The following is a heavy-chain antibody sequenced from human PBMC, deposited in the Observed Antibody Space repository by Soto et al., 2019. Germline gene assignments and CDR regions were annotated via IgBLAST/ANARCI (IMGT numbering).Heavy chain of an antibody. Sequence: QVQLQESGPGLVKPSGTLSLTCAVSGGSISSSNWWSWVRQPPGKGLEWIGEIYHSGGTNYNPSLRSRVTISVDKSKNQFSLKLSSVTAADTAVYYCAGDRYDSSGYVIIDAFDIWGQGTMVTVSS. CDR1: GGSISSSNW. CDR3: AGDRYDSSGYVIIDAFDI. CDR2: IYHSGGT. D-gene: IGHD3-22*01. J-gene: IGHJ3*02. V-gene: IGHV4-4*02.